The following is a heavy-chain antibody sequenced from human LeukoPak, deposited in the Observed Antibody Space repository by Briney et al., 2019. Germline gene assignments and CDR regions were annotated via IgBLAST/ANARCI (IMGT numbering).Heavy chain of an antibody. J-gene: IGHJ5*02. CDR1: GGSISSYY. CDR3: ARDSSGWYHWFDP. CDR2: IYYSGST. V-gene: IGHV4-59*01. Sequence: SETLSLPCTVSGGSISSYYWSWIRQPPGKGLEWIGYIYYSGSTNYNPSLKSRVTISVDTSKNQFSLKLSSVTAADTAVYYCARDSSGWYHWFDPWGQGTLVTVSS. D-gene: IGHD6-19*01.